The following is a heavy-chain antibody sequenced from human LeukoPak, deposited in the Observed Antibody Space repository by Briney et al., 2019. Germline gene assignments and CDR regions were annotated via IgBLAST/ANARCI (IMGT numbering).Heavy chain of an antibody. CDR3: ARGLYYDFWSGRNYMDV. CDR2: MNPNSGNT. CDR1: GYTFTSYD. V-gene: IGHV1-8*01. D-gene: IGHD3-3*01. J-gene: IGHJ6*03. Sequence: ASVKVSCKASGYTFTSYDINWVRRATGQGLEWMGWMNPNSGNTGYAQKFQGRVTITRNTSISTAYMELSSLRSEDTAVYYCARGLYYDFWSGRNYMDVWGKGTTVTVSS.